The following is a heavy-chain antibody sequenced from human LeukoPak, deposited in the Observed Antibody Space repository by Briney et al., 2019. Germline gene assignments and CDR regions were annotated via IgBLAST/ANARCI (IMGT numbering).Heavy chain of an antibody. CDR1: GFTFSSNG. CDR3: AADWSGAFDI. Sequence: PGGSLRLSCAASGFTFSSNGMNWVRQAPGKGLEWVSYISATGGTIYYADSVKGRFTISRDNAKNTLYLQMNSLRADDTAVYYCAADWSGAFDIWGQGTMVTVPS. J-gene: IGHJ3*02. CDR2: ISATGGTI. D-gene: IGHD3-9*01. V-gene: IGHV3-48*03.